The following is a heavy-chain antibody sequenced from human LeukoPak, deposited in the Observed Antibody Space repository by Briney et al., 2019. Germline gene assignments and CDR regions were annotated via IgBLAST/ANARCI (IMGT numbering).Heavy chain of an antibody. Sequence: SETLSLTCTVSGLSISSYYWSWVRQPPGKGLEWLGYIYYSGSTNYNPSLKSRVTISVDTSKNQFSLKLSSVTAADTAVYYCARDEGYYGSGSYYVWGQGTLVTVSS. J-gene: IGHJ4*02. D-gene: IGHD3-10*01. CDR1: GLSISSYY. V-gene: IGHV4-59*01. CDR3: ARDEGYYGSGSYYV. CDR2: IYYSGST.